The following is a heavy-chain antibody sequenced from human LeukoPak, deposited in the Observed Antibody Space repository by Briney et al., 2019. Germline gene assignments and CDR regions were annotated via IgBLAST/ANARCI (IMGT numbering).Heavy chain of an antibody. CDR3: ARVRYYYDSSGYYYEPFDY. V-gene: IGHV4-34*01. Sequence: SETLSLTCAVYGGSFSGYYWSWIRQPPGKGLEWIGEINHSGSTNYNPSLKSRVTISVDTSKNQFSLKLSSVTAADTAVYYCARVRYYYDSSGYYYEPFDYWGQGTLVTVSS. D-gene: IGHD3-22*01. J-gene: IGHJ4*02. CDR2: INHSGST. CDR1: GGSFSGYY.